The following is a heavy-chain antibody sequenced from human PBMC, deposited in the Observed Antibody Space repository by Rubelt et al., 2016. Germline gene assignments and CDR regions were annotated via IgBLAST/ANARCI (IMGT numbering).Heavy chain of an antibody. CDR3: ARDYYDSDDYWAFDI. J-gene: IGHJ3*02. CDR2: IAPYNDNT. Sequence: QVQLVQSGAEVKKPGASVKVSCKASGYTFTSYYMHWVRQAPGQGLEWIGWIAPYNDNTDYAQKIKGRVTMTSDTATTTVYLRLRRLTSDDTAVYYCARDYYDSDDYWAFDIWGQGTVVTVSS. V-gene: IGHV1-18*04. D-gene: IGHD3-22*01. CDR1: GYTFTSYY.